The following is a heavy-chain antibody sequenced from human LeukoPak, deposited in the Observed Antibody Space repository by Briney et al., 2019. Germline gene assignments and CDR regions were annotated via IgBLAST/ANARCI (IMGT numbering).Heavy chain of an antibody. CDR3: ATGDPDFDY. J-gene: IGHJ4*02. V-gene: IGHV3-23*01. CDR1: GFTFSDYY. CDR2: ISGSGGST. D-gene: IGHD3-10*01. Sequence: PGGSLRLSCAASGFTFSDYYMSWIRQAPGKGLEWVSAISGSGGSTYYADSVKGRFTISRDNSKNTLYLQMNSLRAEDTAVYYCATGDPDFDYWGQGTLVTVSS.